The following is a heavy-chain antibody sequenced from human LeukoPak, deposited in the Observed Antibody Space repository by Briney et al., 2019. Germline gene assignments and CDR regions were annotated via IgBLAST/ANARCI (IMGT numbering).Heavy chain of an antibody. V-gene: IGHV4-59*01. CDR3: ASSGPKYSSSPGTFDI. CDR2: IYYSGST. D-gene: IGHD6-13*01. CDR1: GGSISSNY. J-gene: IGHJ3*02. Sequence: PSETLSLTCTVSGGSISSNYWSWIRQPPGKGLEWIGYIYYSGSTNYNPSLKSRVTISVDTSKNQFSLKLSSVTAADTAVYYCASSGPKYSSSPGTFDIWGQGTMVTVSS.